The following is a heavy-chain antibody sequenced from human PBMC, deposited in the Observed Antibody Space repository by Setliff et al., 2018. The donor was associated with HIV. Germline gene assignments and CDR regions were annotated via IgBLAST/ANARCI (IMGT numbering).Heavy chain of an antibody. CDR2: INHTGNT. Sequence: SETLSLTCAVSGSFINSDYWGWIRQPPGKGLEWIGEINHTGNTHYKSSLKSRVTISVDTSKNQFSLRLSSVTAADTAVYYCARGGGPDTNFDSWGRGTLVTVSS. CDR1: GSFINSDY. V-gene: IGHV4-34*01. J-gene: IGHJ4*02. CDR3: ARGGGPDTNFDS.